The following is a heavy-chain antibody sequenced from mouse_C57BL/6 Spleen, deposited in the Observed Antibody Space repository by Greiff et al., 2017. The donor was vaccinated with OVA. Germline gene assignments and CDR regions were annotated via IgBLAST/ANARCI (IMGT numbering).Heavy chain of an antibody. CDR2: ISPGDGDT. V-gene: IGHV1-82*01. Sequence: QVQLQQSGPELVKPGASVKLSCKASGYAFSSSWMNWVKQRPGKGLEWIGRISPGDGDTNYNGKFKGKATLTADKSSSTAYMQLSRLTSEDSAVYFCAAGATVVADYAMDYWGQGTSVTVSS. J-gene: IGHJ4*01. CDR3: AAGATVVADYAMDY. D-gene: IGHD1-1*01. CDR1: GYAFSSSW.